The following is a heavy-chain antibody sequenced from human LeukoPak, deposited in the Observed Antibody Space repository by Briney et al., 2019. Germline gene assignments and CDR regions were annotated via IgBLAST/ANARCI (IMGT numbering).Heavy chain of an antibody. CDR2: TSFDGGKN. Sequence: GRSLRLSCAASGFIFRSYAMNWVRQAPGKGLEWVAGTSFDGGKNYYIDSVKGRFTISRDNSKNTLYLQMNSLRAEDTAVYYCAKTGSSWYRRGYFDYWGQGTLVTVSS. J-gene: IGHJ4*02. CDR3: AKTGSSWYRRGYFDY. V-gene: IGHV3-30*04. D-gene: IGHD6-13*01. CDR1: GFIFRSYA.